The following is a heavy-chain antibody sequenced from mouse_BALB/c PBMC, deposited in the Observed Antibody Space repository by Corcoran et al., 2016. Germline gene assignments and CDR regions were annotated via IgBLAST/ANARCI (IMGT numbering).Heavy chain of an antibody. Sequence: EVQLQQSGPELVKPGTSVKMCCKASGYTFTDYYIKWVKQSHGKGHEWLGDINPNNGGTSYNQKFKGKATLTVDKSSSTAYMQLNSQTSGDSAVYYCARWGYRCDADYWGQGTTLTVSS. V-gene: IGHV1-26*01. CDR3: ARWGYRCDADY. CDR2: INPNNGGT. CDR1: GYTFTDYY. D-gene: IGHD2-14*01. J-gene: IGHJ2*01.